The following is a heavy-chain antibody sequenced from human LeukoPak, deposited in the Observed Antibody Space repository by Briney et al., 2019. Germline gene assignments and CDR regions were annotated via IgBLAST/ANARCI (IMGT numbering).Heavy chain of an antibody. CDR1: GFTFSDYY. CDR2: ISSSGSTI. V-gene: IGHV3-11*01. D-gene: IGHD5-12*01. CDR3: ARHKAYDHYYFDY. J-gene: IGHJ4*02. Sequence: PGGSPRLSCAASGFTFSDYYMSWIRQAPGKGLEWVSYISSSGSTIYYADSVKGRFTISRDNAKNSLYLQMNSLRAEDTAVYYCARHKAYDHYYFDYWGQGTLVTVSS.